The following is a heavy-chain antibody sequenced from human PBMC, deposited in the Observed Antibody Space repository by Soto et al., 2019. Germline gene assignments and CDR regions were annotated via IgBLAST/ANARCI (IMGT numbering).Heavy chain of an antibody. D-gene: IGHD2-2*01. CDR3: AKEREDASWTSFDY. V-gene: IGHV3-43*01. CDR2: IGRDGINT. J-gene: IGHJ4*02. Sequence: EVQLVESGGVVVQPGGSLRLSCAASGFTFDDFSMHWVRQAPGKGLEWVSLIGRDGINTYYADSVKGRFTVSRDNSKNSLYLQMNNLRTEDTALYYCAKEREDASWTSFDYWGKGTLVTVSS. CDR1: GFTFDDFS.